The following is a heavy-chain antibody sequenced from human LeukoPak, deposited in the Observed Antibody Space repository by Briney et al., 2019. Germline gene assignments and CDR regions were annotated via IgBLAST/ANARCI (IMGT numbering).Heavy chain of an antibody. CDR3: AKGCLSTGWAYNDY. CDR2: VVGGGHTT. CDR1: GFIFTNYA. J-gene: IGHJ4*02. Sequence: GGSLRLSCAASGFIFTNYAMSWVRQAPGKGLEWVSAVVGGGHTTFYADSVKGRFTISRDNSKNTVYLQMNSLRGEDTAVYYCAKGCLSTGWAYNDYWGQGTPVTVSS. V-gene: IGHV3-23*01. D-gene: IGHD6-19*01.